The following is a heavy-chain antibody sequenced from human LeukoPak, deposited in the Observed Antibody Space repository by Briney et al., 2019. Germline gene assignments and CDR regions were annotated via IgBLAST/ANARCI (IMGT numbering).Heavy chain of an antibody. V-gene: IGHV3-23*01. Sequence: PGGSLRLSCSASGFTFSNSAMSWVRQAPGKGLEWVSAISGSAGSTYYADSVKGRFTISRDNSKNTLYLQMNSLRAEDTAVYYCAKGFTPNYRGQGTLVTVSS. CDR3: AKGFTPNY. CDR1: GFTFSNSA. J-gene: IGHJ4*02. CDR2: ISGSAGST.